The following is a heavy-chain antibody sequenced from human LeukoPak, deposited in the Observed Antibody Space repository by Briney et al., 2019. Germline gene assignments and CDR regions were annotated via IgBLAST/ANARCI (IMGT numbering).Heavy chain of an antibody. J-gene: IGHJ6*02. Sequence: SGTLSLTCAVSGGSISSSNWWSWVRQPPGKGLEWIGEIYHSGSTNYNPSLKSRVTISVDKSKNQFSLKLSSVTAADTAVYYCARGGRFGELLYYYYGMDVWGQGTTVTVSS. V-gene: IGHV4-4*02. CDR2: IYHSGST. CDR1: GGSISSSNW. CDR3: ARGGRFGELLYYYYGMDV. D-gene: IGHD3-10*01.